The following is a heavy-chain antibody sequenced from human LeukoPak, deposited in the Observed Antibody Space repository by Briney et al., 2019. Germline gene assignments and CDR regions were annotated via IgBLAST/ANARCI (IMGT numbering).Heavy chain of an antibody. V-gene: IGHV5-51*01. CDR1: GYSFTNYW. Sequence: PGESLKISCKGSGYSFTNYWIGWVRQMPGKGLEWMGIIYPGVSDTRYSPSFQGQVTISADKSISTAYLQWSSLKASDTAMYYCALNPRGYCSGGRCYIGYWGQGTLVTVSS. D-gene: IGHD2-15*01. J-gene: IGHJ4*02. CDR2: IYPGVSDT. CDR3: ALNPRGYCSGGRCYIGY.